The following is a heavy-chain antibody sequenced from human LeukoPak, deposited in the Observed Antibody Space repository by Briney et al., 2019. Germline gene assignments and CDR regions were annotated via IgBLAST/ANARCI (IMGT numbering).Heavy chain of an antibody. V-gene: IGHV4-59*08. J-gene: IGHJ4*02. CDR3: ARHDDNGWYFFDI. Sequence: PSETLSLTCTVSGGSIGTYHWSWVRQPPGKGLEWIGYIFDSGSPNYRPALKSRVTISLDTSKNQVSLRLQSATAADTAIYYCARHDDNGWYFFDIWGQGTLVTVSS. CDR2: IFDSGSP. D-gene: IGHD6-19*01. CDR1: GGSIGTYH.